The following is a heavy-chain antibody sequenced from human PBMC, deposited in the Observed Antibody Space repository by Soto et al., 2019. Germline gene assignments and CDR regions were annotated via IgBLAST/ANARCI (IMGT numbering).Heavy chain of an antibody. CDR3: ARDGHGMDV. CDR2: IFFTGIT. V-gene: IGHV4-61*01. CDR1: GGSVTTGSYN. J-gene: IGHJ6*02. Sequence: QVQLQESGPGLVRPSETLSLTCTVSGGSVTTGSYNWSWIRLPPGKGLEWIGNIFFTGITHYYPSLNNRVTMSVDTSKNQFSLTVTSVTAADTAVYYCARDGHGMDVWGQGTTVTVSS.